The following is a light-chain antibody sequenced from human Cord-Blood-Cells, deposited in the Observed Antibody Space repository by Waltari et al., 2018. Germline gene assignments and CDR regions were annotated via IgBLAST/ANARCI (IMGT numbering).Light chain of an antibody. CDR3: QQRCNWPPT. CDR1: QSVSSY. J-gene: IGKJ4*01. Sequence: EVVLPQSPATLSLSPGQRAPLSCRASQSVSSYLAWYQQKPGQAPRLLIYDASNRATGIPARFSGSGSGTDFTLTLSCLEPEDFAVYYCQQRCNWPPTFGGGTKVEIK. V-gene: IGKV3-11*01. CDR2: DAS.